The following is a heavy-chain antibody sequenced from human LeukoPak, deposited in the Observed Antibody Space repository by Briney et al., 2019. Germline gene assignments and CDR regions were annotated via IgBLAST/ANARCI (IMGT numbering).Heavy chain of an antibody. CDR1: GGSISSYY. D-gene: IGHD3-3*01. V-gene: IGHV4-59*12. Sequence: SETLSLTCTVSGGSISSYYWSWIRQPPGKGLEWIGYIYYSGSTNYSPSLKSRLTISVDTSKNQFSLKLTSVPAADTAVYYCAREGGFYRPLDYSGQGTLVTVSS. J-gene: IGHJ4*02. CDR3: AREGGFYRPLDY. CDR2: IYYSGST.